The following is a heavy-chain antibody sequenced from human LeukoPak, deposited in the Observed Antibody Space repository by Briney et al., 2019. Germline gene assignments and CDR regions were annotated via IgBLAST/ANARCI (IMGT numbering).Heavy chain of an antibody. CDR2: FDPEDGET. CDR1: GYTLTELS. Sequence: ASVKVSCKVSGYTLTELSMHWVRQAPGKGLEWMGGFDPEDGETIHAQKFQGRVTMTEDTSTDTAYMGLSSLRSEDTAVYYCARVGAGYCSGGSCSWFDPWGQGTLVTVSS. CDR3: ARVGAGYCSGGSCSWFDP. D-gene: IGHD2-15*01. J-gene: IGHJ5*02. V-gene: IGHV1-24*01.